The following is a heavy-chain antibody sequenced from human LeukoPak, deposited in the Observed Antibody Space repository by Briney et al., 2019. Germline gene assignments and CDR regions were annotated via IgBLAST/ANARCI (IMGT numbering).Heavy chain of an antibody. J-gene: IGHJ4*02. V-gene: IGHV4-61*02. CDR1: GGSISSGNYY. Sequence: SQTLSLTCTVSGGSISSGNYYWYWIRQPAGKGLEWIGRIYTSESTNYNPSLKSRVTMSVDTSKNQFSLKVTSVTAADTAVYYCARDRGDYTFDYWGQGTLVTVSS. CDR2: IYTSEST. CDR3: ARDRGDYTFDY. D-gene: IGHD4-17*01.